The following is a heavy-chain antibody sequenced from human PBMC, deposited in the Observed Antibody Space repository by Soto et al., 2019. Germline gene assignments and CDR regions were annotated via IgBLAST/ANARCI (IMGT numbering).Heavy chain of an antibody. D-gene: IGHD3-10*01. V-gene: IGHV1-69*02. CDR3: ATRYGSGSYYRGHNWFDP. CDR1: GGSFSSYT. J-gene: IGHJ5*02. CDR2: IIPILGIA. Sequence: GASVKVSCKASGGSFSSYTISWVRQAPGQGLEWMGRIIPILGIANYAQKFQGRVTITADKSTSTAYMELSSLRSEDTAVYYCATRYGSGSYYRGHNWFDPWGQGTLVTVSS.